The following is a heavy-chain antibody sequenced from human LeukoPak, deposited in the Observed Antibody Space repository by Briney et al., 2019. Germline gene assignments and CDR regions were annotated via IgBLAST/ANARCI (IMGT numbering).Heavy chain of an antibody. J-gene: IGHJ4*02. Sequence: QAGGSLRLSCAASGFTFSTYAVTWVRQAPGKGLERVSTISGSGDSTYYADSVKGRFTISRDNSKDTLYLQMSSVRVDDTAVYYCARDRGRYYDSRGFYWGYYFDSWGQGILVTVST. D-gene: IGHD3-22*01. CDR3: ARDRGRYYDSRGFYWGYYFDS. CDR2: ISGSGDST. CDR1: GFTFSTYA. V-gene: IGHV3-23*01.